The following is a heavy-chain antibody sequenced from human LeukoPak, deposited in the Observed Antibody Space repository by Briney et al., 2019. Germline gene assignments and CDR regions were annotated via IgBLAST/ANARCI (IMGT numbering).Heavy chain of an antibody. CDR3: ARVSGSYRGAIDY. D-gene: IGHD1-26*01. CDR2: ISTYNNNT. Sequence: ASVKVSCKASGYTFTSYGITWVRQAPGQGLEWLGWISTYNNNTHYAQKFQVRVTMTTDTSTSTAYMELRSLRSDDTAVYHCARVSGSYRGAIDYWGQGTLVTVSS. CDR1: GYTFTSYG. J-gene: IGHJ4*02. V-gene: IGHV1-18*01.